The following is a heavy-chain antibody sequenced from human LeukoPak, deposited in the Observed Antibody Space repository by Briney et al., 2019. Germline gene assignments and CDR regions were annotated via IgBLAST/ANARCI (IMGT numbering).Heavy chain of an antibody. J-gene: IGHJ6*03. CDR2: IYYSGST. Sequence: SETLSLTCTVSGGSISSYYWSWIRQHPGKGLEWIGYIYYSGSTYYNPSLESRVTISVDTSKNQFSLKLSSVTAADTAVYYCARGRGEIFGVVILRDYYYMDVWGKGTTVTVSS. D-gene: IGHD3-3*01. V-gene: IGHV4-59*06. CDR1: GGSISSYY. CDR3: ARGRGEIFGVVILRDYYYMDV.